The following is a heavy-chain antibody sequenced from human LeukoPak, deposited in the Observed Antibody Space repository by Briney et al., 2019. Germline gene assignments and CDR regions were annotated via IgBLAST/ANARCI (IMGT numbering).Heavy chain of an antibody. V-gene: IGHV3-9*01. CDR3: AKGNRDSSGFYYYYGMDV. CDR1: GFTFDDYA. Sequence: GRSLRLSCAASGFTFDDYAMFWVRQAPGKGLEWVSGISWNSKNIGYAASVKGRFTISRDNAKNSLYLQMNSLRAEDTAFYYCAKGNRDSSGFYYYYGMDVWGQGTTVTVSS. D-gene: IGHD6-19*01. J-gene: IGHJ6*02. CDR2: ISWNSKNI.